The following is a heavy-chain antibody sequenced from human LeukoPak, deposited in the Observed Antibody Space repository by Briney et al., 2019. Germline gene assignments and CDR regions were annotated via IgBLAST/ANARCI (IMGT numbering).Heavy chain of an antibody. V-gene: IGHV4-30-4*08. CDR3: ARLNHCSTTSCYWVDP. Sequence: PSETLSLTCNVSGGSTSSGDYYWSWIRQPPGKGLEWIGYIFYSGSTYHNPSLKSRVTISVDTSKSQFSLKLRSVTAADTAVYYCARLNHCSTTSCYWVDPWGQGTLVTVSS. J-gene: IGHJ5*02. CDR1: GGSTSSGDYY. D-gene: IGHD2-2*01. CDR2: IFYSGST.